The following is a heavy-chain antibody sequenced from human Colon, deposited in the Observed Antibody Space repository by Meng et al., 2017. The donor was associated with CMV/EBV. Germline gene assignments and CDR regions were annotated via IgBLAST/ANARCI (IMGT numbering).Heavy chain of an antibody. V-gene: IGHV3-64*02. Sequence: GESLKISCAASGFIFSNYAFHWVRQAPGKGLEYVSAISSTGGSIYYADSVKGRFTVSRDNSKNTLYLQMNSLRAEDTAVYYCARDRLIVALGAFDIWGQGTMVTVSS. J-gene: IGHJ3*02. CDR1: GFIFSNYA. D-gene: IGHD2-15*01. CDR2: ISSTGGSI. CDR3: ARDRLIVALGAFDI.